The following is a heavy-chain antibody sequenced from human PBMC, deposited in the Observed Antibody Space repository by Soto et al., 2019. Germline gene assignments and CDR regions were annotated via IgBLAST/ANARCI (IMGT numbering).Heavy chain of an antibody. CDR1: GGSISSHY. D-gene: IGHD6-19*01. CDR2: IYHSGST. V-gene: IGHV4-38-2*02. Sequence: SETLSLTCTVSGGSISSHYWGWIRQPPGKGLEWIGSIYHSGSTYYNPSLKSRVTISVDTSKNQFSLKLSSVTAADTAVYYCARTSYSSGWYGGYYYYGMDVWGQGTTVTVSS. CDR3: ARTSYSSGWYGGYYYYGMDV. J-gene: IGHJ6*02.